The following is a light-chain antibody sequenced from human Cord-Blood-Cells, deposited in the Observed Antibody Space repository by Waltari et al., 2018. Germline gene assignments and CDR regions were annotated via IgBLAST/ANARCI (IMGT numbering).Light chain of an antibody. CDR1: QSVLYSSNSKNY. V-gene: IGKV4-1*01. Sequence: DIVMTQSPDSTAVSLGERATINSKSSQSVLYSSNSKNYLAWYQQKPGQPPKLLIYWASTRESGVPDRFSGSGSGTDFTLTISSLQAEDVAVYYCQQYYSTPRTFGQGTKVEIK. J-gene: IGKJ1*01. CDR3: QQYYSTPRT. CDR2: WAS.